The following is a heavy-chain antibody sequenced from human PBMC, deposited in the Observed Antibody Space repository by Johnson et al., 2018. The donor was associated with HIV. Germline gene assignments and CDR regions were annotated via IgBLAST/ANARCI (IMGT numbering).Heavy chain of an antibody. J-gene: IGHJ3*02. CDR3: ASFWATGAFDI. V-gene: IGHV3-74*02. Sequence: VQLVESGGGLVKPGRSLRLSCAASGFTFSRYWMHWVRQGPGKGLVWVSRINGDGSGITYADSVKGRFTISRDNAKNTLYLQMNSLRAEDTAVYYCASFWATGAFDIWGQGTMVTVSS. CDR2: INGDGSGI. D-gene: IGHD3-10*01. CDR1: GFTFSRYW.